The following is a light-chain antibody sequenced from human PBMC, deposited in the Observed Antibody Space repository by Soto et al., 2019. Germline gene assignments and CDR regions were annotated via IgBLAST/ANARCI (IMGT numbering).Light chain of an antibody. CDR1: QGISSY. V-gene: IGKV1-12*01. CDR2: APP. Sequence: IQITQSPSALSASTGDRVTITCRASQGISSYSAWYQQKPGKAPNLLPYAPPSLQSGVPSRFSGSGSGTDFTLTISSLQPEDFATYYCQQANSFPLTFGGGTKVDIK. J-gene: IGKJ4*02. CDR3: QQANSFPLT.